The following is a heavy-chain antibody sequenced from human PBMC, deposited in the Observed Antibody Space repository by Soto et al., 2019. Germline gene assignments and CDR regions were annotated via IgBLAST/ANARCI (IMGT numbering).Heavy chain of an antibody. CDR1: GFTFSSYS. CDR3: TTDTGTYYYDSSGYPYYFDY. D-gene: IGHD3-22*01. J-gene: IGHJ4*02. CDR2: ISSSSSTI. Sequence: EVQLVESGGGLVQPGGSLRLSCAASGFTFSSYSMNWVRQAPGKGLEWVSYISSSSSTIYYADSVKGRFTISRDDSKNTLYLQMNSLKTEDTAVYYCTTDTGTYYYDSSGYPYYFDYWGQGTLVTVSS. V-gene: IGHV3-48*01.